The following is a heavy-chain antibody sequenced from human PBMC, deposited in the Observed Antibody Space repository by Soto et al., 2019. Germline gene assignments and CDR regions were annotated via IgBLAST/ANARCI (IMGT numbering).Heavy chain of an antibody. V-gene: IGHV4-34*01. CDR2: INHSRST. D-gene: IGHD1-20*01. CDR3: ARVSITGTPRGMDV. Sequence: PSETLSLTCAVYGGSFSGYYWSWIRQPPGKGLEWIGEINHSRSTNYNPSLKSRVTISVDTSKNQFSLKLSSVTAADTAVYYCARVSITGTPRGMDVWGQGTAVTVSS. CDR1: GGSFSGYY. J-gene: IGHJ6*02.